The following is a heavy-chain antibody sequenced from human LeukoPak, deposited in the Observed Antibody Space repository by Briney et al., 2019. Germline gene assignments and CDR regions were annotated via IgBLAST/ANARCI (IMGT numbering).Heavy chain of an antibody. CDR1: GFDFTAYG. CDR3: ARHFRSARFGF. Sequence: GESLRISCKCSGFDFTAYGIAWVRQMPGKGLEWMGNIYPGGSNGRYSPSFQGQVTMSADKSITTVYLQWSSLKASDTAMYYCARHFRSARFGFWGQGSLVTVSS. D-gene: IGHD6-25*01. J-gene: IGHJ4*02. V-gene: IGHV5-51*01. CDR2: IYPGGSNG.